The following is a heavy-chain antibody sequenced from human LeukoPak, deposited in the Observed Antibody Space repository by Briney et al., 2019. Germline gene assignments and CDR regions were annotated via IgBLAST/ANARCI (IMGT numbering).Heavy chain of an antibody. D-gene: IGHD2-2*01. CDR2: ISSSGSTT. J-gene: IGHJ4*02. Sequence: GGSLRLSCVASGFTFSRYTMNWVRQAAGRGREWVSYISSSGSTTYYADSVKGRFTISRDNAKNSLYLQMNSLRAEDTAVYYCAMRGDTLVIPATYMFDYWGQGTLVTVSS. CDR1: GFTFSRYT. V-gene: IGHV3-48*01. CDR3: AMRGDTLVIPATYMFDY.